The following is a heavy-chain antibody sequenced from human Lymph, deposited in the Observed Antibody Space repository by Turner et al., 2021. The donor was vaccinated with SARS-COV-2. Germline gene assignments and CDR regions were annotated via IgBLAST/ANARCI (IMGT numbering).Heavy chain of an antibody. CDR1: GDSLTELS. CDR3: GYAPAVADYYHYYYGMDV. V-gene: IGHV1-24*01. Sequence: HVEPVQSGSEVETPVAPVQVSCQASGDSLTELSMHWVRQAPGKGLEWIVFFAPEDTQTTYAQKFQSRATMIEETATDTADMELSSLISEDTAIYSCGYAPAVADYYHYYYGMDVWGQGTTVTVSS. D-gene: IGHD6-19*01. J-gene: IGHJ6*02. CDR2: FAPEDTQT.